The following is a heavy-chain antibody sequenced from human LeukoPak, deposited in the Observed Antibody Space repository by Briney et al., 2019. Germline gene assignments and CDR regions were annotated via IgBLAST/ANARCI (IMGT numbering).Heavy chain of an antibody. V-gene: IGHV3-23*01. Sequence: PGGSLRLSCAASGFTFTSYAMSWVRQAPGKGLEWVSAISGSGGSTYYADSVKGRFTLSRDNYKRTLFLQMNSLRAEHTAVYYCAKEPRVGSRVATPCHWGQGTLVTVSS. CDR3: AKEPRVGSRVATPCH. J-gene: IGHJ4*02. D-gene: IGHD5-24*01. CDR1: GFTFTSYA. CDR2: ISGSGGST.